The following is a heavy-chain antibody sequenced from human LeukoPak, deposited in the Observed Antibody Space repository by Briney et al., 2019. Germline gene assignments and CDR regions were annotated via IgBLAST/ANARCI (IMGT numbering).Heavy chain of an antibody. CDR2: ISSSSSYI. CDR1: GFTFSSYS. Sequence: GGSLRLSCAASGFTFSSYSMNWVRQAPGKGLEWVSSISSSSSYIYYADSVKGRFTISRDNAKNSLYLQMDSLRAEDTAVYYCARDRLRYFDWSTTYDYWGQGTLVTVSS. J-gene: IGHJ4*02. D-gene: IGHD3-9*01. V-gene: IGHV3-21*01. CDR3: ARDRLRYFDWSTTYDY.